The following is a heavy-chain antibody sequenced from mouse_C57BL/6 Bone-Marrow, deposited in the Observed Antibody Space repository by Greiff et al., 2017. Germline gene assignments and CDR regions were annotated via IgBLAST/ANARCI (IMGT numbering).Heavy chain of an antibody. J-gene: IGHJ3*01. D-gene: IGHD1-1*01. CDR2: ISDGGSYT. V-gene: IGHV5-4*01. CDR1: GFTFSSYA. CDR3: AREDYGSSSFAY. Sequence: EVQGVESGGGLVEPGGSLKLSCAASGFTFSSYAMSWVRQTPEKRLEWVATISDGGSYTYYPDNVKGRFTISRDNAKNNLYLQMSHLKSEDTAMYYCAREDYGSSSFAYWGQGTLVTVSA.